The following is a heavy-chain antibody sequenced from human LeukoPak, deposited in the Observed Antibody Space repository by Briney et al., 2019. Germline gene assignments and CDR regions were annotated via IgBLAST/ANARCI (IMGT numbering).Heavy chain of an antibody. CDR2: IHTGGTT. V-gene: IGHV3-53*01. Sequence: GGSLRLFCVASGFDISYNYVGWVRQAPGKGLEWVSVIHTGGTTHYADSVKGRFTISKDNSNNTVYLQMNSLRAEDTAVYYCARRLDCSSTSCYNFDYWGQGTLVTVSS. CDR1: GFDISYNY. D-gene: IGHD2-2*02. J-gene: IGHJ4*02. CDR3: ARRLDCSSTSCYNFDY.